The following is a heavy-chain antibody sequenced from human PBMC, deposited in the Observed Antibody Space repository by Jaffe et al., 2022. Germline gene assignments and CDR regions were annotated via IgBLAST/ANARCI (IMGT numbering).Heavy chain of an antibody. V-gene: IGHV4-61*02. CDR2: IYTSGST. D-gene: IGHD4-17*01. J-gene: IGHJ5*02. CDR1: GGSISSGSYY. CDR3: ARVLDGDSNWFDP. Sequence: QVQLQESGPGLVKPSQTLSLTCTVSGGSISSGSYYWSWIRQPAGKGLEWIGRIYTSGSTNYNPSLKSRVTISVDTSKNQFSLKLSSVTAADTAVYYCARVLDGDSNWFDPWGQGTLVTVSS.